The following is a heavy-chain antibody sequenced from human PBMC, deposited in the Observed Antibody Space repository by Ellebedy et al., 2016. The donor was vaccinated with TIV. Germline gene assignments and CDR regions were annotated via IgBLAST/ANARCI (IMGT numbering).Heavy chain of an antibody. J-gene: IGHJ4*02. D-gene: IGHD3-22*01. CDR2: INPNSGGT. CDR3: ARDMYYYDRSGYEWRDVFDH. V-gene: IGHV1-2*02. CDR1: GYTFTGYY. Sequence: ASVKVSXXASGYTFTGYYMHWVRQAPGQGLEWMGWINPNSGGTNYAQKFQGRVTMTRDTSISTVYMELSRLRYDDTAVYYCARDMYYYDRSGYEWRDVFDHWGQGTLVTVSS.